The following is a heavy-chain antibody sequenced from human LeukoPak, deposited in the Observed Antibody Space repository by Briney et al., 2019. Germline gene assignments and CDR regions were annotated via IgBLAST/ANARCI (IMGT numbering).Heavy chain of an antibody. Sequence: PGGSLRLSCAASGFTFRSYEMNWVRQAPGRGLEWVSYISSSGTTVYYADSVKGRFTISRDNAKNSLYLQMNSLRAEDTAVYYCARFETCTSTTCDDTFDIWGQGTMVTVSS. CDR2: ISSSGTTV. D-gene: IGHD2-2*01. CDR3: ARFETCTSTTCDDTFDI. CDR1: GFTFRSYE. V-gene: IGHV3-48*03. J-gene: IGHJ3*02.